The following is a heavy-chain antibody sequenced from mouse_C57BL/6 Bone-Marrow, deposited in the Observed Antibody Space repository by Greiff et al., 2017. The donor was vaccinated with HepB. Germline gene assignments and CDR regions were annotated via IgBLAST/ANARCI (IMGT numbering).Heavy chain of an antibody. V-gene: IGHV1-81*01. D-gene: IGHD2-4*01. CDR1: GYTFTSYG. Sequence: QVQLQQSGAELARPGASVKLSCKASGYTFTSYGISWVKQRTGQGLEWIGEIYPRSGYTYYNEKFKGKATLTADKSSSTAYMELRSLTSEDSAVYFCALYYDYGGYWYFDVWGTGTTVTVSS. J-gene: IGHJ1*03. CDR3: ALYYDYGGYWYFDV. CDR2: IYPRSGYT.